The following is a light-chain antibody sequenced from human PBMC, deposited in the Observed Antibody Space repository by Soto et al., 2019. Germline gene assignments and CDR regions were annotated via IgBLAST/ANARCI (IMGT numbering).Light chain of an antibody. CDR1: SSNIGSNT. CDR2: SNN. CDR3: AAWHAGLKGPV. J-gene: IGLJ2*01. Sequence: QSVLTQPPSASGTPGQRVTISCSGSSSNIGSNTVNWYQQLPGTAPKLLIYSNNQRPSGVPDRFSGSKSGTSASLAISGLQSEDEADYYCAAWHAGLKGPVFGGGTKLTVL. V-gene: IGLV1-44*01.